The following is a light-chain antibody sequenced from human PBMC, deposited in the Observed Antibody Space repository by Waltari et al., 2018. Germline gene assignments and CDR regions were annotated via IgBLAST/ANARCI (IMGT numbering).Light chain of an antibody. CDR2: HVS. V-gene: IGKV3-11*01. Sequence: ILFTQSPATLSLSPGDRVTLSCRPSVRVATYLLWFQQKPGQAPRLLIYHVSNRAAGIPARFSGSGSGTDFTLTISSLEPEDFAFYYCQERSNWPFTFGPGTKVEI. CDR3: QERSNWPFT. J-gene: IGKJ3*01. CDR1: VRVATY.